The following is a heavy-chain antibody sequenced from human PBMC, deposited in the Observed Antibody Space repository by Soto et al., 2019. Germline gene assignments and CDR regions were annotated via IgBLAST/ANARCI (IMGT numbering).Heavy chain of an antibody. CDR3: ARGSDLDY. V-gene: IGHV3-23*01. J-gene: IGHJ4*02. CDR1: GFRFSSYT. Sequence: GGSLRLSCAASGFRFSSYTLSWVRQAPGKGLEWVSTISGSDGKTFYADSVKGRFSISRDTSQNTLYLQMNSLRADDTAIYYCARGSDLDYWGQGTRVTVSS. D-gene: IGHD3-16*01. CDR2: ISGSDGKT.